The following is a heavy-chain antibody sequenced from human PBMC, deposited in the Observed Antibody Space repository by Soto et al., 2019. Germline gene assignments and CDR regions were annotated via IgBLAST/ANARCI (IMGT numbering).Heavy chain of an antibody. J-gene: IGHJ4*02. V-gene: IGHV1-69*01. CDR3: ARDHSIYGDYAVKGLRD. Sequence: QVQLVQSGAEVKMPGSSVKVSCKASEGTFSNYAITWVRQAPGQGLEWRGGLIPLFGTTNYAQKFQGRVTITADESTSTAYMELISLTSEDTAVYYCARDHSIYGDYAVKGLRDWGQGVLVTVSS. CDR2: LIPLFGTT. CDR1: EGTFSNYA. D-gene: IGHD4-17*01.